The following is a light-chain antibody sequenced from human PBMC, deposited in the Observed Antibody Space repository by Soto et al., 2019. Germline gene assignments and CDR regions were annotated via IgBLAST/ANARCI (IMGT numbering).Light chain of an antibody. CDR2: GAS. Sequence: ETVMTHSPATLSVSPGERATLSCRASQSVSSNLAWYQQKPGQAPRLLIYGASTRATGIPARFTGSGSGTEFTLNISSLQSEDFAVYYCQQHNNWPPTFGQGTKVDIK. CDR3: QQHNNWPPT. V-gene: IGKV3-15*01. J-gene: IGKJ1*01. CDR1: QSVSSN.